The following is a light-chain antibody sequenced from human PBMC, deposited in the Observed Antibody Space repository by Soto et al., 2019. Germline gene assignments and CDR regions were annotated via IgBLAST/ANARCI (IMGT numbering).Light chain of an antibody. V-gene: IGLV2-14*02. CDR2: EGT. CDR3: SSYTSISTFI. J-gene: IGLJ2*01. Sequence: QSVLTRPASVSGSPGQSITMACTGTRSDIGTYNLVSWYQQHPGKAPKLLIYEGTKRPSGVSNRFSGSKSGNTASLTISGLQAEDEADYYCSSYTSISTFIFGGGTKLTVL. CDR1: RSDIGTYNL.